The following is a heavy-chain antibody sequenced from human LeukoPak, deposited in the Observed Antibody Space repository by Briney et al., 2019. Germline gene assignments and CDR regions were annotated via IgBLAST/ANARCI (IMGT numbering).Heavy chain of an antibody. J-gene: IGHJ3*01. Sequence: GGSLRLSCAASGFTFSSYAMSWVRQAPGKRLEWVSVIYSGGSTFYADSVKGRFTISRDNSKNTLYLQMNNLRPEDTAVYYCARDSALGGPETFRAFDVWGQGTVVTVSS. D-gene: IGHD3-16*01. V-gene: IGHV3-66*01. CDR3: ARDSALGGPETFRAFDV. CDR2: IYSGGST. CDR1: GFTFSSYA.